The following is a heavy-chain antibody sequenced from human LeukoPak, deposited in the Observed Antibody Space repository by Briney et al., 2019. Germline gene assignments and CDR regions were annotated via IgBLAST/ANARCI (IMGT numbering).Heavy chain of an antibody. J-gene: IGHJ4*02. CDR1: GFTFSSYA. Sequence: GGSRRLSCVGSGFTFSSYAMSWVRQAPGRGLEWVSDISGSGDIGDSTAYADSVKGRFTITRDNSRNTLYLEMNSLRAEDTAVYYCAKGLRMRVGLPLWGQGTQVTVSS. CDR2: ISGSGDIGDST. V-gene: IGHV3-23*01. D-gene: IGHD3/OR15-3a*01. CDR3: AKGLRMRVGLPL.